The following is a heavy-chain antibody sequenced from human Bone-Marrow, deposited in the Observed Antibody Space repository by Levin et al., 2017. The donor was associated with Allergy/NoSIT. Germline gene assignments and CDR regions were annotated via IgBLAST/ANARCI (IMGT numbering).Heavy chain of an antibody. V-gene: IGHV3-23*01. CDR2: INGSGGNT. Sequence: GGSLRLSCAASGFIFSNYAMNWVRQAPGKGLEWVSQINGSGGNTHYADSVKGRFTFSRDNSKNTLYLQMNSLRAEDTAVYYCAGYDTSAYHSPFDYWGQGTLVTVSS. CDR3: AGYDTSAYHSPFDY. D-gene: IGHD3-22*01. J-gene: IGHJ4*02. CDR1: GFIFSNYA.